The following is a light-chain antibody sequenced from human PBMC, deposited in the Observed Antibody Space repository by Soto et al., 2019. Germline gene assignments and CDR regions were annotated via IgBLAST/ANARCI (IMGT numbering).Light chain of an antibody. J-gene: IGLJ3*02. V-gene: IGLV2-23*01. CDR2: EGS. CDR1: SSDVGGYYL. Sequence: QSALTQPASVSGSPGQSITISCTGVSSDVGGYYLVSWYQHHSGKAPKLMTYEGSKRPSGVSNRFAGSKSDNTASLTISGLQAEDEADYYCCSYATTSTVFGGGTKVTVL. CDR3: CSYATTSTV.